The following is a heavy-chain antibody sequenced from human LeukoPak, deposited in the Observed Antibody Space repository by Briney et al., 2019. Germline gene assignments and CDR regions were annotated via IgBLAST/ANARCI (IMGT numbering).Heavy chain of an antibody. V-gene: IGHV3-30-3*01. CDR2: ISYDGSNK. CDR3: ARGLSDGIVGATDY. CDR1: GFTFSSYA. D-gene: IGHD1-26*01. J-gene: IGHJ4*02. Sequence: GGSLRLSCAASGFTFSSYAMHWVRQAPGKGLEWVAVISYDGSNKYYADSVKGRFTISRDNSKNTLYLQMNSLRAEDTAVYYCARGLSDGIVGATDYWGQGTLVTVSS.